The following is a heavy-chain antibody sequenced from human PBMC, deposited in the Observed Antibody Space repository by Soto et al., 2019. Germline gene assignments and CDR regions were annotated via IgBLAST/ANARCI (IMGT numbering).Heavy chain of an antibody. V-gene: IGHV4-34*01. J-gene: IGHJ4*02. Sequence: PSETLSLTCAVSGGSFSGYYWSWIRQPPGKGLEWIGEINGSGSTNYDPSLKSRVTISVDTSKSHFSLKLSSVTAADTAVYYCARGRRRGPYISSWYYFDYWGQGTLVTVSS. CDR2: INGSGST. D-gene: IGHD6-13*01. CDR3: ARGRRRGPYISSWYYFDY. CDR1: GGSFSGYY.